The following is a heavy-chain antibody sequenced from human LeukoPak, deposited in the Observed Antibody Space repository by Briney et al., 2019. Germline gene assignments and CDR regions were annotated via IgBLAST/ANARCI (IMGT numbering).Heavy chain of an antibody. V-gene: IGHV3-66*01. CDR3: ARWVVATMFDY. J-gene: IGHJ4*02. Sequence: GGSLRLSCATSGFTVSSSYLSWVRQAPGKGLEWVSVIYSDGSTYYADSVKGRFTIPRDNSKNTLFLQMNSLRAEDTAVYYCARWVVATMFDYWGPGTLVTVSS. CDR2: IYSDGST. CDR1: GFTVSSSY. D-gene: IGHD5-12*01.